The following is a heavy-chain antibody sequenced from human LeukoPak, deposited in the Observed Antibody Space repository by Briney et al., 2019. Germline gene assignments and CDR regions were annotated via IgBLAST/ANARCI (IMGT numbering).Heavy chain of an antibody. CDR1: GFTFDDYA. J-gene: IGHJ4*02. CDR3: AKCNYITIAAAGTTFDY. CDR2: ISWNSGSI. V-gene: IGHV3-9*01. D-gene: IGHD6-13*01. Sequence: PGRSLRLSCAASGFTFDDYAMHWVRQAPGKGLEWVSGISWNSGSIGYADSVKGRFTISRDNAKNSLYLQMNSLRAEDTALYYCAKCNYITIAAAGTTFDYWGQGTLVTVSS.